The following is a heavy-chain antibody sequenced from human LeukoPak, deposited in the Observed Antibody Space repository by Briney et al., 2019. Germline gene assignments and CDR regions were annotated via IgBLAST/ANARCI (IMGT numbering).Heavy chain of an antibody. V-gene: IGHV5-51*01. CDR1: GYSFSKSW. Sequence: GESLKISCKGSGYSFSKSWIAWVRQMPGKGLEWMGIIYPGDSDTRYSPSFQGQVTISADKSTNTAFVQWRSLRASDTAMYFCARWAGSWYGVDVWGQGTTVSVSS. CDR2: IYPGDSDT. D-gene: IGHD6-13*01. CDR3: ARWAGSWYGVDV. J-gene: IGHJ6*02.